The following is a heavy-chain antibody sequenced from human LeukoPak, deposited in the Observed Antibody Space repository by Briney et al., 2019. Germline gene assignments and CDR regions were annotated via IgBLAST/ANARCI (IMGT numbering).Heavy chain of an antibody. CDR3: ARDQARDCGSTSCLYGMDV. J-gene: IGHJ6*02. CDR1: GGSITRGDSY. V-gene: IGHV4-31*03. D-gene: IGHD2-2*01. CDR2: ISYRGSP. Sequence: PSETLSLTCTVSGGSITRGDSYWTWIRQYPEKGLEWIGYISYRGSPYYNPSLKSRLAISIDTSHNHFSLKLSSVTAADTAVYYCARDQARDCGSTSCLYGMDVWGQGTTATVSS.